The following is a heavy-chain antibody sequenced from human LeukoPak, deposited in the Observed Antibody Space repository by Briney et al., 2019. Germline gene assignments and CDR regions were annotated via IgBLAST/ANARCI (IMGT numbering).Heavy chain of an antibody. J-gene: IGHJ4*02. D-gene: IGHD3-10*01. CDR1: GFTFSSCW. CDR2: IKQDGSEK. CDR3: ARTEDDIGEFLSYFDY. Sequence: GGSLRLSCAASGFTFSSCWMSWVRQAPGKGLEWVANIKQDGSEKYYVDSVKGRFTISRDNAKNSLYLQMNSLRAEDTAVYYCARTEDDIGEFLSYFDYWGQGTLVTVSS. V-gene: IGHV3-7*03.